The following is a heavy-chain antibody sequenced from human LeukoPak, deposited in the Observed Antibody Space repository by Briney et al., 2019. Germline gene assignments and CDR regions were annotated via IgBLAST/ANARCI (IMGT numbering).Heavy chain of an antibody. CDR2: ISSSISYI. V-gene: IGHV3-21*01. J-gene: IGHJ4*02. D-gene: IGHD3-10*01. CDR1: GFTFSSYS. Sequence: GGSLRLSCAASGFTFSSYSMNWVRQAPGKGLEWVSSISSSISYIYCADSVKGRFTISRDNAKNSLYLQMNSLRAEDTAVYYCARNLPYNYYGSGSYYTAIDYWGQGTLVTVSS. CDR3: ARNLPYNYYGSGSYYTAIDY.